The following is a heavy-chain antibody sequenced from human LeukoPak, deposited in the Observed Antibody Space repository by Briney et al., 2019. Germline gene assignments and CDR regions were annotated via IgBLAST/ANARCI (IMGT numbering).Heavy chain of an antibody. Sequence: GGSLRLSCAASGFTFSSYAMSWVRQAPGKGLEWVANIKQDGSEKYYVDSVKGRFTISRDNAKDSLYLQMNSLRAEDTAVYYCARDRVTRFYYYYYYMDVWGEGTTATVSS. D-gene: IGHD5-24*01. CDR1: GFTFSSYA. CDR2: IKQDGSEK. J-gene: IGHJ6*03. V-gene: IGHV3-7*01. CDR3: ARDRVTRFYYYYYYMDV.